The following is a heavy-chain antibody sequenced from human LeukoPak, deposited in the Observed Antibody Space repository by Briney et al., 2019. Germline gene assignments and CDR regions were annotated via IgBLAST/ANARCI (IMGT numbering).Heavy chain of an antibody. CDR2: INHSRST. D-gene: IGHD6-13*01. CDR1: GGSFSGYY. Sequence: PSETLSLTCAVYGGSFSGYYWSWIRQPPGKGLEWIGEINHSRSTNYNPSLKSRVTISVDTSKNQFSLKLSSVTAADTAVYYCARGPIGSSWYRNWGQGTLVTVSS. J-gene: IGHJ4*02. V-gene: IGHV4-34*01. CDR3: ARGPIGSSWYRN.